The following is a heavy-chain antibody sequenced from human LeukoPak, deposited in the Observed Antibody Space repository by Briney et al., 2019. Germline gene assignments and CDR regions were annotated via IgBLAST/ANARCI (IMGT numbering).Heavy chain of an antibody. CDR3: ARVPWYYGSGTPKFWGYYGMDV. D-gene: IGHD3-10*01. CDR2: INTDNGNT. Sequence: ASVKVSCKASGYTFTSYYMHWVRQAPGQGLEWMGWINTDNGNTNYAQKFQGRVTMTTDTSTTTAYMELRSLRSDDTAVYYCARVPWYYGSGTPKFWGYYGMDVWGQGTTVTVSS. J-gene: IGHJ6*02. V-gene: IGHV1-18*04. CDR1: GYTFTSYY.